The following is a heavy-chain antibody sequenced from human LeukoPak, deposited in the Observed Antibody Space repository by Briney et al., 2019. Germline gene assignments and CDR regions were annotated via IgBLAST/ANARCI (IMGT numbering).Heavy chain of an antibody. J-gene: IGHJ4*02. CDR3: ARVRAGDYFDY. CDR2: ISGSGRTL. V-gene: IGHV3-48*03. Sequence: GGSLRLSCAASGFTFSSFEVNWVRQAPGKGLEWVSYISGSGRTLSYADSVKGRFTISRDNAKNTLYLQMNSLRAEDTAVYYCARVRAGDYFDYWGQGTLVTVSS. D-gene: IGHD3-10*01. CDR1: GFTFSSFE.